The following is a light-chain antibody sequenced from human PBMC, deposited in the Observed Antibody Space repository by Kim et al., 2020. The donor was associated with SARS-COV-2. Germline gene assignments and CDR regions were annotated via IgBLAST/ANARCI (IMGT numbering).Light chain of an antibody. Sequence: VSPGQTASITCYGDKLGDKYACWYQQKAGQSPLLVIYQDSRRPSGIPGRFSASNSGNAATLTISGTQAMDEADYYCQAWDNITVIFGGGTQLTVL. CDR3: QAWDNITVI. CDR1: KLGDKY. J-gene: IGLJ2*01. CDR2: QDS. V-gene: IGLV3-1*01.